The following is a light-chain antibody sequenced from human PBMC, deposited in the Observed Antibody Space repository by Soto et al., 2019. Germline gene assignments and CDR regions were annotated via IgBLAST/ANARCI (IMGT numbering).Light chain of an antibody. V-gene: IGLV3-21*02. Sequence: YELPQPPSVSVAPGQRAKINCGEDKIGCKTVLWYKHRPGQAPLAVVFDASGRPLGIPERISASRSGDTATLTISRVDAGGEADYYCQVRASTAEFFVFGSGIKVTVL. CDR1: KIGCKT. CDR2: DAS. CDR3: QVRASTAEFFV. J-gene: IGLJ1*01.